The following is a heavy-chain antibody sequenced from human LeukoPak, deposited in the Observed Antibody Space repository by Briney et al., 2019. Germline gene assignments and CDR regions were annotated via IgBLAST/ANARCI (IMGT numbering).Heavy chain of an antibody. CDR3: AKDGHLLRQYHYYYMDV. CDR1: GFTFSSYA. V-gene: IGHV3-30*18. D-gene: IGHD3-16*01. Sequence: GGSLRLSCAASGFTFSSYAMHWVRQAPGKGLGWVAVISYDGSNKYSADSVKGRFTISRDNSKNTLYLQMNSLRLEDTAMYYCAKDGHLLRQYHYYYMDVWGKGTTVTVSS. J-gene: IGHJ6*03. CDR2: ISYDGSNK.